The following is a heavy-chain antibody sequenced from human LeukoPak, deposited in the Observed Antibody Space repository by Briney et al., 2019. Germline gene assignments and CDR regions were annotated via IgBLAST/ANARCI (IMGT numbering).Heavy chain of an antibody. CDR3: TTDFITMIVVVTIDY. V-gene: IGHV3-23*01. CDR1: GFTFSSYA. CDR2: ISGSGGST. J-gene: IGHJ4*02. Sequence: LPGGSLRLSCAASGFTFSSYAMSWVRQAPGKGLQWVSAISGSGGSTYYADSVKGRFTISRDNSKNTLYLQMNSLRAEDTAVYYCTTDFITMIVVVTIDYWGQGTLVTVSS. D-gene: IGHD3-22*01.